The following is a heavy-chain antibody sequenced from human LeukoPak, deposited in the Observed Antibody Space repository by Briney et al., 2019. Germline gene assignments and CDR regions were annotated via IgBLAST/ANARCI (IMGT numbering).Heavy chain of an antibody. J-gene: IGHJ4*02. CDR2: IIPIFGTA. CDR3: ARESGRYYDY. CDR1: VGTLSSYA. Sequence: SVKVSFKASVGTLSSYAISWVRQAPGQGLEWMGGIIPIFGTANYAQKFQGRVTITTDESTSTAYMELSSLRSEDTAVNYCARESGRYYDYWGQGNLVTVSS. D-gene: IGHD1-26*01. V-gene: IGHV1-69*05.